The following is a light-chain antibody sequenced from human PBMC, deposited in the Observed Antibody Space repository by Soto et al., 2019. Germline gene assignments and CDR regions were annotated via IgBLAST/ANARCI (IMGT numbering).Light chain of an antibody. Sequence: IPITQSPSSLSATFGDRVTITCRASQSISSYLNGCHQKPAEAPKLLIYAASSLQSGVPSRLSGSRFGTDFILTIISLQPEDGTTYYCQQRYRTLPTFGQGTGLEIK. CDR1: QSISSY. V-gene: IGKV1-39*01. CDR2: AAS. CDR3: QQRYRTLPT. J-gene: IGKJ5*01.